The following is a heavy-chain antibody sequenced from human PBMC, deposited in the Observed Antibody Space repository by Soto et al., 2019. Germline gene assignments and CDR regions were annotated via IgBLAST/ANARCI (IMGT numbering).Heavy chain of an antibody. CDR2: IYYSGST. CDR3: ARVLGYCISTSCYAYDWFDP. Sequence: QVQLQESGPGLVKPSQTLSLTCTVSGGSISSGGYYWSWIRQHPGKGLEWIGYIYYSGSTYYNPSLTSRLTTSVDTSKNQFSLKLSSVTAADTAVYYCARVLGYCISTSCYAYDWFDPWGQGTLVTVSS. J-gene: IGHJ5*02. D-gene: IGHD2-2*01. CDR1: GGSISSGGYY. V-gene: IGHV4-31*03.